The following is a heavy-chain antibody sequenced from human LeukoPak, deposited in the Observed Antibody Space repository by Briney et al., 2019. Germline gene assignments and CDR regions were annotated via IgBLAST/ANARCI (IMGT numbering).Heavy chain of an antibody. CDR1: GFTLSSYS. J-gene: IGHJ4*02. CDR2: ISSSSSTI. Sequence: GGSLRLSCAASGFTLSSYSVKWVRQAPGKGLEWVSYISSSSSTIYYADSVKGRFTISRDNAKNSLYLQMNSLGAEDTAVYYCARDWSGDYWGQGTLVTVSS. V-gene: IGHV3-48*01. CDR3: ARDWSGDY.